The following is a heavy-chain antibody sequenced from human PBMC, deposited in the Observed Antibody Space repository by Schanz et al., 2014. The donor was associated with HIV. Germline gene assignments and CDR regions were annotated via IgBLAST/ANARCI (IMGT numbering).Heavy chain of an antibody. J-gene: IGHJ5*01. CDR2: ITNSGNRM. CDR1: GFSLGDYY. V-gene: IGHV3-11*01. CDR3: ARDKSNLGMDS. Sequence: VQLVESGGVVVQPGGSLRLSCAASGFSLGDYYMSWIRQAPGKGLEWISYITNSGNRMNYADSVKGRFTTSRDNAKNSLYMQMNTLRADDTAVYYCARDKSNLGMDSWGQGTLVTVSS.